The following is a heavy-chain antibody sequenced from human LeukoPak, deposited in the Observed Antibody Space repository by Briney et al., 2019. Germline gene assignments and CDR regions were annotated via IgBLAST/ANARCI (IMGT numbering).Heavy chain of an antibody. V-gene: IGHV4-4*02. CDR2: IYHSGST. CDR1: GGSISSSNW. Sequence: SETLSLTCAVSGGSISSSNWWSWVRQPPGKGLEWIGEIYHSGSTNYNPSLKSRVTISVDKSENQFSLKLSSVTAADTAVYYCARVDTAMVVDYWGQGTLVTVSS. CDR3: ARVDTAMVVDY. J-gene: IGHJ4*02. D-gene: IGHD5-18*01.